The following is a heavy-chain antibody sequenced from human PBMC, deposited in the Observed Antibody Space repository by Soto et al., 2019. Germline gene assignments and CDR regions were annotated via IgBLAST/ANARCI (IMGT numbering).Heavy chain of an antibody. CDR2: IYNSGTT. Sequence: QVQLQESGPGLVKPSQTLSLTCTVSGGSINRGGYFWSWIRQTPGKGLEWIGHIYNSGTTYTNPSLTXRXTXSXXTSPNQFSLNLRSVTAADTAIYYCARGPSADKVDYWGQGTLVTVSS. CDR1: GGSINRGGYF. V-gene: IGHV4-30-4*01. J-gene: IGHJ4*02. CDR3: ARGPSADKVDY. D-gene: IGHD3-3*01.